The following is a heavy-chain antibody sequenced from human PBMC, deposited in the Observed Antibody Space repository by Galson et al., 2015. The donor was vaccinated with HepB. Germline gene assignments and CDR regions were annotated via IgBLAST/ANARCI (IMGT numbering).Heavy chain of an antibody. V-gene: IGHV1-69*04. D-gene: IGHD6-13*01. CDR3: ARERAGIAAGALDY. CDR1: GGTFSSYT. Sequence: SVKVSCKDSGGTFSSYTISWVRQAPGQGLEWMGRIIPIHGIANYAQKFQGRVTITADKSTSTAYMELSSLRSEDTAVYYCARERAGIAAGALDYWGQGTLVTVSS. J-gene: IGHJ4*02. CDR2: IIPIHGIA.